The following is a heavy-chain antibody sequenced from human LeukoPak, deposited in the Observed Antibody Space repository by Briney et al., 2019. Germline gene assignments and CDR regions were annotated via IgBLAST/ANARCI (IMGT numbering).Heavy chain of an antibody. D-gene: IGHD3-9*01. J-gene: IGHJ4*02. CDR1: GGSISSGY. CDR3: ARVSSGITIFFDY. CDR2: IYTSGST. Sequence: SETLSLTCIVSGGSISSGYWSWIRQPAGKGLEWIGRIYTSGSTNYNPSLKSRVTMSVDTSKNQFSLKLSSVTAADTAVYYCARVSSGITIFFDYWGQGTLVTVSS. V-gene: IGHV4-4*07.